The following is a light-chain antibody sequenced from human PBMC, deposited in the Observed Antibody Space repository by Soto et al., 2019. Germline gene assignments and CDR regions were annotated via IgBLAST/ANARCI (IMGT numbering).Light chain of an antibody. V-gene: IGLV1-44*01. CDR2: SNI. CDR1: SSNIGGNT. J-gene: IGLJ1*01. CDR3: AAWDDSMSYV. Sequence: QSVLTQPPSASGTPGQRVTISCSGSSSNIGGNTVKWYQQLPGTAPKLLIYSNIQRPSGVPDRFSGSKSGTSASLAISGLQSEDEDDYYCAAWDDSMSYVFGTGTKLTVL.